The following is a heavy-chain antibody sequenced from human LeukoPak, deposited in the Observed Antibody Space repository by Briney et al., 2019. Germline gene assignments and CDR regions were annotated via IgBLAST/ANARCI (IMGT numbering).Heavy chain of an antibody. V-gene: IGHV4-30-2*01. J-gene: IGHJ3*02. CDR3: ARGGYSRYDDAFDI. CDR1: GGSISSGGYS. Sequence: SQTLSLTCAVSGGSISSGGYSWSWIRQPPGKGLEWIGYICHSGSTYYNPSLKSRVTISVDRSKNQFSLKLSSVTAADTAVCYCARGGYSRYDDAFDIWGQGTMVTVSS. CDR2: ICHSGST. D-gene: IGHD5-12*01.